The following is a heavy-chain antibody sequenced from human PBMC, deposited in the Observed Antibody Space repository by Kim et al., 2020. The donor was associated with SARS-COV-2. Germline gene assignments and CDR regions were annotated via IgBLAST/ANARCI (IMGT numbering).Heavy chain of an antibody. J-gene: IGHJ5*02. CDR1: GGSISSYY. V-gene: IGHV4-59*01. CDR3: ARGGIAAAGFESPRSWFDP. Sequence: SETLSLTCTVSGGSISSYYWSWIRQPPGKGLEWIGYIYYSGSTNYNPSLKSRVTISVDTSKNQFSLKLSSVTAADTAVYYCARGGIAAAGFESPRSWFDPWGQGTLVTVSS. CDR2: IYYSGST. D-gene: IGHD6-13*01.